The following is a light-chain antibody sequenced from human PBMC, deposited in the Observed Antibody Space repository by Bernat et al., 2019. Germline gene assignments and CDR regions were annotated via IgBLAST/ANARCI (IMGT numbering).Light chain of an antibody. Sequence: DIQMTQSPSSLSASVGDRVTITCRASQNIRTYLNWYQQKPGKAPKLLICAASTLASGVPSRFSGSGSGTDFTLTINSLQAEDFATYYCHQTYDDPLSFGQGTKLDIK. CDR1: QNIRTY. CDR3: HQTYDDPLS. V-gene: IGKV1-39*01. J-gene: IGKJ2*01. CDR2: AAS.